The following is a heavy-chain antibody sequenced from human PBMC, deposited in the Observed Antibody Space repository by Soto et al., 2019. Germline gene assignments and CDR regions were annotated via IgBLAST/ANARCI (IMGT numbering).Heavy chain of an antibody. Sequence: PGGSLRLSCAASGFTFSSYDMHWVRQATGKGLEWVSAIGTAGDTYYPGSVKGRFTISRENAKNSLYLQMNSLRARDTAVYYCARSKLSYYGMDVWGQGTTVTVSS. CDR1: GFTFSSYD. CDR2: IGTAGDT. V-gene: IGHV3-13*04. CDR3: ARSKLSYYGMDV. J-gene: IGHJ6*02. D-gene: IGHD3-10*01.